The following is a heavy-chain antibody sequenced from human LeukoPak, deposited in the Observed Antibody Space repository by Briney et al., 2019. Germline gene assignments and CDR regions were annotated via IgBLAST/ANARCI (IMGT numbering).Heavy chain of an antibody. CDR3: TTLTAASNFDY. V-gene: IGHV3-48*03. Sequence: PGGSLTLSCAASGFSFSVYEMHWVRQAPGKGLEWISDISSSGSITYYADSVRGRFSTSRDNAKNSLYLQMNSLRAEDTAVYYCTTLTAASNFDYWGQGTLVTVSS. D-gene: IGHD6-25*01. CDR1: GFSFSVYE. J-gene: IGHJ4*02. CDR2: ISSSGSIT.